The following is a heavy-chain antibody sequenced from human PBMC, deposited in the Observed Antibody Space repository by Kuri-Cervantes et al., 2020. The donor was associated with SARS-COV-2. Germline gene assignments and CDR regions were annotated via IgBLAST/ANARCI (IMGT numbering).Heavy chain of an antibody. J-gene: IGHJ6*02. CDR3: ARDRGLGSASSNGMDV. D-gene: IGHD3-10*01. Sequence: GSLRLSCTVSGGSISSYYWSWIRQPPGKGLEWIGYIYYSGSTNYNPSLKSRVTISVDTSKNHFSLKVSSVTAADTAVYYCARDRGLGSASSNGMDVWGQGTTVTVSS. V-gene: IGHV4-59*01. CDR2: IYYSGST. CDR1: GGSISSYY.